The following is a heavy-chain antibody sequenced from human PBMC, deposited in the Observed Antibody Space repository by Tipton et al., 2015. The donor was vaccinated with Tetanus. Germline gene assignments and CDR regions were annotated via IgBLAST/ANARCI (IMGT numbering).Heavy chain of an antibody. CDR3: ARGPYHYGDYYFDY. V-gene: IGHV1-69*01. D-gene: IGHD4-17*01. CDR2: ITPIFGTT. Sequence: QLVQSGAEVKKPGSSVKVSCKASGGTFSNYALSWVRQAPGQGLEWVGGITPIFGTTNSAPKFQGRVTITADESTNTAFMELSSLRSEDTAVYYCARGPYHYGDYYFDYWGRGTLVTVSS. J-gene: IGHJ4*02. CDR1: GGTFSNYA.